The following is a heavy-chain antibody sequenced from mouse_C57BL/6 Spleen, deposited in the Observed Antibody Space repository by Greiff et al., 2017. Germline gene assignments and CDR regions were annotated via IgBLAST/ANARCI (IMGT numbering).Heavy chain of an antibody. V-gene: IGHV5-4*01. Sequence: EVKVVESGGGLVQPGGSLKLSCAASGFTFSSYAMSWVRQTPEKRLEWVATISDGGSYTYYPDNVKGRFTISRDNAKNNLYLQMSHLKSEDTAMYYCARENYGTPPYFDVWGTGTTVTVSS. CDR1: GFTFSSYA. CDR2: ISDGGSYT. CDR3: ARENYGTPPYFDV. J-gene: IGHJ1*03. D-gene: IGHD1-1*01.